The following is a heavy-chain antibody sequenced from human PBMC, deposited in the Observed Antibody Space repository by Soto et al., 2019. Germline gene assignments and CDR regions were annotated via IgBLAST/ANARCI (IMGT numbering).Heavy chain of an antibody. J-gene: IGHJ4*02. D-gene: IGHD3-22*01. CDR3: NRYYYASSGYYVY. V-gene: IGHV3-49*04. Sequence: QPGGSLRLSCTGSGFNFGNYAMSWVRQAPGKGPEWVGFIGSETYGGTPDYAASLRGRFTISRDDSKSIAYLEINSLQTDDTAVYYCNRYYYASSGYYVYWGQGTMVTVSA. CDR1: GFNFGNYA. CDR2: IGSETYGGTP.